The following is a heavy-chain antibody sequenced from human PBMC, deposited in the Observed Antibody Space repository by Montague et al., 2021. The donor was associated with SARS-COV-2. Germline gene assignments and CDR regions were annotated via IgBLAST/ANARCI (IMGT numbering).Heavy chain of an antibody. CDR1: GGSFSGYY. D-gene: IGHD6-13*01. CDR2: INHSGNT. J-gene: IGHJ5*02. Sequence: SETLSLTCAVYGGSFSGYYWTWVRQPPGKGLGWIGEINHSGNTNYKPSLESRITMSVDTSKSLVSLNLTSVTAADTAVYYCARASSSWSALDPWGQGTLVTVSS. V-gene: IGHV4-34*01. CDR3: ARASSSWSALDP.